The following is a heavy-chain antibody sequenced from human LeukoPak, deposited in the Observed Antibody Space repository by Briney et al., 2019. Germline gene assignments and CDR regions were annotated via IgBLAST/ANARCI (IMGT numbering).Heavy chain of an antibody. Sequence: SETLSLTCSVSGVSISSGSNYWGWIRQPPGKTLEWIGSIYSSGGTYYNPSLKSRAIILIDTAENHVSLNLSSVTAADTAVYYCARSDGYGLVGIWGQGTMVTVSS. V-gene: IGHV4-39*07. J-gene: IGHJ3*02. CDR1: GVSISSGSNY. D-gene: IGHD3-10*01. CDR3: ARSDGYGLVGI. CDR2: IYSSGGT.